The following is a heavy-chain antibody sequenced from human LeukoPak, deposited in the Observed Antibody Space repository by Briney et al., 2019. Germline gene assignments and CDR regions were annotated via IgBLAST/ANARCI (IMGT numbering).Heavy chain of an antibody. J-gene: IGHJ4*02. CDR2: IKQDGSQK. V-gene: IGHV3-7*01. CDR1: GFTFSSYG. CDR3: ARDSCGADCFHTYFDC. D-gene: IGHD2-21*01. Sequence: GGSLRLSCAASGFTFSSYGMHWVRQAPGKGLEWVANIKQDGSQKYYVDSVKGRFTISRDNAKNSLYLQMNSLRAEDTAVYYCARDSCGADCFHTYFDCWGQGTLVAVSS.